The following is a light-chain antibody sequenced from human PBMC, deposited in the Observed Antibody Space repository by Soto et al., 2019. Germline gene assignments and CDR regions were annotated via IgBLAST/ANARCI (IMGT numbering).Light chain of an antibody. CDR1: QSVSSK. Sequence: EIVMTQSPATLSVSPGERATLSCRASQSVSSKLAWYQQKPGQPPRVLIYSASTRATGIPARFSGSGSGTEFTLTISSLQSEDFAVYYCHHYNDWPPTWTFGQGTRVEIK. J-gene: IGKJ1*01. CDR3: HHYNDWPPTWT. CDR2: SAS. V-gene: IGKV3-15*01.